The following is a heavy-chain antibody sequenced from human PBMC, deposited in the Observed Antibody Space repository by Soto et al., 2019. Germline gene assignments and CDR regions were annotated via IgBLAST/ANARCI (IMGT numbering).Heavy chain of an antibody. CDR2: ISYDGSNK. J-gene: IGHJ6*02. CDR3: ARDSTWRVSYGMDV. Sequence: GGSLRLSCAASGFTFSSYAMHWVRQAPGKGLEWVAVISYDGSNKYYADSVKGRFTISRDNSKNTLYLQMNSLRAEDTAVYYCARDSTWRVSYGMDVWRQGTTVTVSS. D-gene: IGHD1-1*01. CDR1: GFTFSSYA. V-gene: IGHV3-30-3*01.